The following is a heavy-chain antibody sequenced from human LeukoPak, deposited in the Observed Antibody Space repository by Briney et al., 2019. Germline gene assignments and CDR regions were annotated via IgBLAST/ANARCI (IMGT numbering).Heavy chain of an antibody. J-gene: IGHJ4*02. CDR2: IIPIFGTA. Sequence: APVKVSCKASGGTFSSYAISWVRQAPGQGLEWMGGIIPIFGTANYAQKFQGRVTITADESTSTAYMELSSLRSEDTAVYYCARVDGGNSGGDYWGQGTLVTVSS. CDR3: ARVDGGNSGGDY. V-gene: IGHV1-69*13. D-gene: IGHD4-23*01. CDR1: GGTFSSYA.